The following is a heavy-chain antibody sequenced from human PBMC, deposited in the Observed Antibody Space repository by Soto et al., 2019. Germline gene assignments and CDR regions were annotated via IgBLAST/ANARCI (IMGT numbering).Heavy chain of an antibody. V-gene: IGHV1-24*01. D-gene: IGHD6-13*01. Sequence: GASVKVSCKVSGYTLTELSMHWVRQAPGKGLEWMGGFDPEDGETIYAQKFQGRVTMTEDTSTDTAYMELSSLRSEDTAVYYCATDHLGIAAAGTRSYFDYWGQGTLVIVSS. CDR3: ATDHLGIAAAGTRSYFDY. CDR1: GYTLTELS. J-gene: IGHJ4*02. CDR2: FDPEDGET.